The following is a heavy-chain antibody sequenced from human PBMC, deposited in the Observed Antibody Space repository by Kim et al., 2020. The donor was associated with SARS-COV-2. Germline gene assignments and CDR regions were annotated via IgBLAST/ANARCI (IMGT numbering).Heavy chain of an antibody. CDR1: GLTFSNFG. CDR2: ISGSGDMT. Sequence: GGSLRLSCAASGLTFSNFGMSWVRQAPGRGLEWVSSISGSGDMTYYADSVKGRFTISRDNSKNTLYLQMNTLRAEDTAVYYCAKIGRRGYWYFDLWGRGTLVTVSS. D-gene: IGHD1-26*01. CDR3: AKIGRRGYWYFDL. V-gene: IGHV3-23*01. J-gene: IGHJ2*01.